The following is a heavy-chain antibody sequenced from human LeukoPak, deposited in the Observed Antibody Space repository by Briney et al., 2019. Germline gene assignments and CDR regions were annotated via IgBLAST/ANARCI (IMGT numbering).Heavy chain of an antibody. CDR2: INPNSGGT. J-gene: IGHJ4*02. V-gene: IGHV1-2*02. Sequence: ASVKVSCKASGYTFTGYYMHWVRQAPGQGLGWMGWINPNSGGTNYAQKFQGRVTITRDTSSSTAYMELSRLRSDDTAVYYCARDSSSWYLRRYYFDYWGQGTLVTVSS. D-gene: IGHD6-13*01. CDR1: GYTFTGYY. CDR3: ARDSSSWYLRRYYFDY.